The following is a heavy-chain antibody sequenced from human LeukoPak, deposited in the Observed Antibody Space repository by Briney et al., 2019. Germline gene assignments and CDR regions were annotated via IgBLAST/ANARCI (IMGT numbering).Heavy chain of an antibody. Sequence: ASVKVSCKSSGYSFTSYGINWVRQAPGQGLEWMGWISTDNGNTDYAQNLQGRVTMTTDTSTSTAYMEVRSLRSDDTAVYYCARGPTDRSTVDAFDIWGQGTMVTVSS. CDR3: ARGPTDRSTVDAFDI. J-gene: IGHJ3*02. D-gene: IGHD2-2*01. CDR1: GYSFTSYG. V-gene: IGHV1-18*04. CDR2: ISTDNGNT.